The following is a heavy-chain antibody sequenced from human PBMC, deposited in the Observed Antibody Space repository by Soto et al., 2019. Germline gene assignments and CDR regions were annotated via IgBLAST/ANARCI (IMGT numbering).Heavy chain of an antibody. D-gene: IGHD3-22*01. CDR2: IVVGSGNT. Sequence: GSSVKTCCEASGFTFTSSAVQWVRQARGQRLEWIGWIVVGSGNTNYAQKFQERVTITRDMSTSTAYMELSSLRSEYTAVYYWAAAVYYDTTCFYSMEVSG. V-gene: IGHV1-58*01. CDR3: AAAVYYDTTCFYSMEV. CDR1: GFTFTSSA. J-gene: IGHJ6*04.